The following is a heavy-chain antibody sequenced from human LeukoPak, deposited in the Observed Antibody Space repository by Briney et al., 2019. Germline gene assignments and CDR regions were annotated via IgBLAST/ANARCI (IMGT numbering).Heavy chain of an antibody. V-gene: IGHV4-59*01. CDR2: IYYSGST. Sequence: KASETLSLTCTVSGGSISRYYWSWIRQPPGKGLEWIGYIYYSGSTNYDPSLKSRVTISVDTSKNQFSLKLNSVTAADTALYYCAKGSSWYSPFDQWGQGTLVTVSS. D-gene: IGHD6-13*01. CDR1: GGSISRYY. CDR3: AKGSSWYSPFDQ. J-gene: IGHJ4*02.